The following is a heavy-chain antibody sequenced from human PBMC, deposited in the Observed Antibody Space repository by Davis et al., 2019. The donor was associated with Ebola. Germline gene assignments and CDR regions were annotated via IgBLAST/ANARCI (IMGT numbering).Heavy chain of an antibody. CDR3: ARLGHIVVVTAGYYFDY. Sequence: GESLKISCKGSGYSFTSYWIGWVRQMPGKGLEWMGIIYPDDSDTRYSPSFQGQVTISADKSISTAYLQWSSLKASDTAMYYCARLGHIVVVTAGYYFDYWGQGTLVTVSS. CDR1: GYSFTSYW. D-gene: IGHD2-21*02. J-gene: IGHJ4*02. CDR2: IYPDDSDT. V-gene: IGHV5-51*01.